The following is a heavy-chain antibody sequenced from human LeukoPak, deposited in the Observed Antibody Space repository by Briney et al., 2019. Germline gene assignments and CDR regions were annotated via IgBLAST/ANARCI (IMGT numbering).Heavy chain of an antibody. Sequence: ASVKVSCKASGYTFTSYDINWVRQATGQGLEWMGWMNPNSGYTGYAQKFQGRVTITRDTSISTAYMELSSLRSEDAAVYYCARVAGSIDYWGQGTLVTVSS. V-gene: IGHV1-8*03. CDR2: MNPNSGYT. D-gene: IGHD6-19*01. CDR1: GYTFTSYD. J-gene: IGHJ4*02. CDR3: ARVAGSIDY.